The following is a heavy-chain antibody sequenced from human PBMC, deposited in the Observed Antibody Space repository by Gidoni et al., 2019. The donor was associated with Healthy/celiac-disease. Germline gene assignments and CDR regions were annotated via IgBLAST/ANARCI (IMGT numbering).Heavy chain of an antibody. V-gene: IGHV3-30*18. CDR2: ISYDGSNK. CDR3: AKSVRLELPMQY. J-gene: IGHJ4*02. D-gene: IGHD1-26*01. Sequence: VQLVESGGGVVQPGRSLILSCAASGFTFSSYGIHWVSQAPGKGLEWVAFISYDGSNKYYADSVKGRFTISRDNSKNTLYLQMNSLRAEDTAVYYCAKSVRLELPMQYWGQGTLVTVSS. CDR1: GFTFSSYG.